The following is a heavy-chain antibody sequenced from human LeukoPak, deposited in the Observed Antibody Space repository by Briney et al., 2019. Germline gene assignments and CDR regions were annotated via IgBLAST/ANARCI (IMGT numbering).Heavy chain of an antibody. J-gene: IGHJ5*02. D-gene: IGHD5-18*01. CDR1: GYTFTGYG. Sequence: ASVKVSCKASGYTFTGYGISWVRQAPGQGLEWMGWISAYNGNTNYAQKLQGRVTMTTDTSTSTAYMELRGLRSDDTAVYYCARGKDTAPSFDPWGQGTLVTVSS. V-gene: IGHV1-18*01. CDR3: ARGKDTAPSFDP. CDR2: ISAYNGNT.